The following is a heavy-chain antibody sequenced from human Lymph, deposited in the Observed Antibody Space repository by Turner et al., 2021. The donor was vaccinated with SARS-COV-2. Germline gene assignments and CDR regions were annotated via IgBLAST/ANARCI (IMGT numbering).Heavy chain of an antibody. J-gene: IGHJ6*02. V-gene: IGHV1-69*10. CDR3: ARIVAPGMGGGVYYYYYGMDV. CDR2: IIPLVGIA. D-gene: IGHD6-13*01. CDR1: GGTFSSSA. Sequence: QVQLVQSGAEVKKPGSSVKVSCKASGGTFSSSAISWVRQAPGQGLEWMGGIIPLVGIANHAQKFQGRVTITAEKSTSTAYMGLSSLRSEDTAVYYCARIVAPGMGGGVYYYYYGMDVWGQGTTVTVSS.